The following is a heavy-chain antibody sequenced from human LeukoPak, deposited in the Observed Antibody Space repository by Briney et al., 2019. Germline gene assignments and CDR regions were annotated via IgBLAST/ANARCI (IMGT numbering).Heavy chain of an antibody. J-gene: IGHJ4*02. V-gene: IGHV1-2*02. CDR3: ARGEGIAARPTVDY. Sequence: GSVKVSFKAFWYTFPRYYVLWGRQAPGQRLEWMGWINPNNGGTNYAQKFQGRVTMTGDTSISTAYMELSGLRSDDTAVYYCARGEGIAARPTVDYWGQGTLVTVSS. CDR1: WYTFPRYY. CDR2: INPNNGGT. D-gene: IGHD6-6*01.